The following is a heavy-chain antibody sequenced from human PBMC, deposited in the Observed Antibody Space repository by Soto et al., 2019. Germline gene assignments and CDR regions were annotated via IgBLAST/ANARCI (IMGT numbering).Heavy chain of an antibody. V-gene: IGHV4-59*01. D-gene: IGHD6-13*01. J-gene: IGHJ4*02. CDR1: GGSISSYY. CDR3: ARDGGSSLLFY. CDR2: IYYSGST. Sequence: PSETLSLTCTVSGGSISSYYWSWIRQPPGKGLEWIGYIYYSGSTNYNPSLKSRVTISVDTSKNQFSLKLSSVTAADTAVYYCARDGGSSLLFYWGQGTLVTVSS.